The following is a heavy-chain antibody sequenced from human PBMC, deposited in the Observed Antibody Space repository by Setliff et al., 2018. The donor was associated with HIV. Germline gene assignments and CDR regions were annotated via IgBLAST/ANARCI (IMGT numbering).Heavy chain of an antibody. D-gene: IGHD3-3*01. CDR3: ARDYLYYNLYNGSPVYGMDV. CDR2: ISIGRGGAI. Sequence: VGSLRLSCAASGFTFSSYGMHWVRQAPGKGLEWVSSISIGRGGAIDYADSVQGRFTIYRDNSKNSLYLQMNSLRVEDTAVYYCARDYLYYNLYNGSPVYGMDVWGQGTTVTVSS. J-gene: IGHJ6*02. CDR1: GFTFSSYG. V-gene: IGHV3-21*01.